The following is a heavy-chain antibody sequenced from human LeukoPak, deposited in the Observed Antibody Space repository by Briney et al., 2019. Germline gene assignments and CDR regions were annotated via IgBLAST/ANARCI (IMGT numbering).Heavy chain of an antibody. V-gene: IGHV3-30-3*01. CDR2: ISYDGSNK. J-gene: IGHJ5*02. Sequence: QPGGSLRLSCAASGFTFSSYAMHWVRQAPGKGLEWVAVISYDGSNKYYADSVKGRFTISRDNSKNTLYLQMNSLRAEDTAVYYCAVGTIGYCSSTSCLNDPWGQGTLVTVSS. CDR1: GFTFSSYA. CDR3: AVGTIGYCSSTSCLNDP. D-gene: IGHD2-2*01.